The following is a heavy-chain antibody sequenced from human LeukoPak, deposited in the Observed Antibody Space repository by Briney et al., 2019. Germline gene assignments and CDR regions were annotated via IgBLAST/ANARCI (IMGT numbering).Heavy chain of an antibody. CDR1: GYKFISYA. Sequence: ASVKASCKGSGYKFISYAMNWVRQAPGQGPEWMGWINTDTGNPTYARGFTGQYVFSVDTSVTTAYLQINSLRTEDTAVYYCARGGYYGGSGTYGFFDYWGQGSLVTVSS. V-gene: IGHV7-4-1*02. D-gene: IGHD3-10*01. CDR3: ARGGYYGGSGTYGFFDY. J-gene: IGHJ4*03. CDR2: INTDTGNP.